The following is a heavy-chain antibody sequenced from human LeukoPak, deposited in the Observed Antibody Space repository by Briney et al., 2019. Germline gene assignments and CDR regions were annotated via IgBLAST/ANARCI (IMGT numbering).Heavy chain of an antibody. CDR1: GDSVRSYY. D-gene: IGHD6-13*01. CDR3: VRDSRYGSGWFEDGLDF. Sequence: SEILSLTCTVSGDSVRSYYWSWIRQPPGQGLEWLGHINDRGSTNYNPSLQGRVTISIDTSKNQFSLKVNSVTAADTAVYYCVRDSRYGSGWFEDGLDFWGQGATVTVSS. V-gene: IGHV4-59*02. J-gene: IGHJ6*02. CDR2: INDRGST.